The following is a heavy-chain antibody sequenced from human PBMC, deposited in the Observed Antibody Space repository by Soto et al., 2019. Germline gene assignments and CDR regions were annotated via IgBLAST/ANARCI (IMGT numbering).Heavy chain of an antibody. Sequence: SETLSLTCTVSGGSISSYYWSWIRQPPGKGLEWIGYIYYSGSTNYNPSLKSRVTISVDTSKNQFSLKLSSVTAADTAVYYCARSLSHLFVVVIAHNAIDFCGQATMV. CDR3: ARSLSHLFVVVIAHNAIDF. CDR1: GGSISSYY. D-gene: IGHD2-21*01. CDR2: IYYSGST. J-gene: IGHJ3*01. V-gene: IGHV4-59*08.